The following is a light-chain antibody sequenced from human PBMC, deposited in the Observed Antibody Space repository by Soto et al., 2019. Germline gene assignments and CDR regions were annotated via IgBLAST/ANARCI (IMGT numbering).Light chain of an antibody. CDR1: NSDVGGYNF. CDR3: SSYADTDVVL. V-gene: IGLV2-8*01. J-gene: IGLJ2*01. CDR2: EVT. Sequence: QSVLTQPPSASGSPGQSVTISCTGTNSDVGGYNFVSWYQQHPGKAPKLIIYEVTQRPSGVPGRFSGSKSGNTASLAVSGLRDEDEAVYYCSSYADTDVVLFGGGTQLTVL.